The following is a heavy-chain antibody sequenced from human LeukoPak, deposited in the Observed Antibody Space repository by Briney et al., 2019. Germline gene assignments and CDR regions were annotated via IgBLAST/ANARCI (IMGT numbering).Heavy chain of an antibody. CDR2: IYYSGST. CDR3: ARAPSSSYYYGSGSPHHFDY. D-gene: IGHD3-10*01. J-gene: IGHJ4*02. V-gene: IGHV4-31*03. Sequence: SETLSLTCTVSGGSISSGGYYSGWIRQHPGKGLEGIGYIYYSGSTYYNPSLRSGVTISVGEFRNQFSLKLSSVTAADTAVYYCARAPSSSYYYGSGSPHHFDYWGQGTLVTVSS. CDR1: GGSISSGGYY.